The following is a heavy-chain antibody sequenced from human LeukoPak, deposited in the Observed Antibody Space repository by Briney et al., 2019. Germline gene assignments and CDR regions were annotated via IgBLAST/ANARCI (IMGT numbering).Heavy chain of an antibody. J-gene: IGHJ4*02. D-gene: IGHD4-17*01. V-gene: IGHV4-34*01. CDR3: ARGRGDDGLYYFDY. CDR2: INHSGST. Sequence: PSETLSLTCAVYGGSFSGYYWSWIRQPPGKGLEWIGEINHSGSTNYNPSLKSRVTISVDTSKNQFSLKLSSVTAADTAVYYCARGRGDDGLYYFDYWGQGTLVTASS. CDR1: GGSFSGYY.